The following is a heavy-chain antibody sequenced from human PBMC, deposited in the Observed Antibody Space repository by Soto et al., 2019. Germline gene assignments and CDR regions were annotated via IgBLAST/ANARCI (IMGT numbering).Heavy chain of an antibody. J-gene: IGHJ5*02. CDR1: GGTFSSYA. V-gene: IGHV1-69*06. Sequence: QVQLVQSGAEVKKPGSSVKVSCKASGGTFSSYAISWVRQAPGQGLEWMGGIIPIFGTANYAQKFQGRVTITADKSTTTAYMELSSLRSEDTAVYYCATRGGIIGAVNVYNWFDPWGQGTLVTVSS. D-gene: IGHD3-3*01. CDR3: ATRGGIIGAVNVYNWFDP. CDR2: IIPIFGTA.